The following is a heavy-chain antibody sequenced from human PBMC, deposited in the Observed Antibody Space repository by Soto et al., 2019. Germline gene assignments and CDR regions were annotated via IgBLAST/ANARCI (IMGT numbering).Heavy chain of an antibody. CDR3: ARGLVIRPYYYHGMDV. CDR2: ISSIGST. J-gene: IGHJ6*02. CDR1: GGSISSGAYF. Sequence: QVQLPESGPGLVKPSQTLSLTCTVSGGSISSGAYFWSWIRQSPGKGLEWIGYISSIGSTYYNPSLKSRVSVSRDTSKNQFSLKLSSVTTTDTAVYYCARGLVIRPYYYHGMDVWGQGTTVTVSS. V-gene: IGHV4-30-4*01. D-gene: IGHD3-9*01.